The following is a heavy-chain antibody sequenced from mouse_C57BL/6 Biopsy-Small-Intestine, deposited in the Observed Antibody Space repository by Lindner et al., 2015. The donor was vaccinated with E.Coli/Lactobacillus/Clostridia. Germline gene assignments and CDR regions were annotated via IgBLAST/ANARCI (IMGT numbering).Heavy chain of an antibody. V-gene: IGHV1-84*02. CDR1: GYTFTSSA. D-gene: IGHD1-1*02. CDR2: INAGSGNT. J-gene: IGHJ4*01. Sequence: SVKVSCKASGYTFTSSAMHWVRQASGQRLEWMGWINAGSGNTKFSQKFQGRVTFSRDTSASTAYMEVSSLRAEDTATYYCARENPVDGGLHDYWGQGTLVTVSS. CDR3: ARENPVDGGLHDY.